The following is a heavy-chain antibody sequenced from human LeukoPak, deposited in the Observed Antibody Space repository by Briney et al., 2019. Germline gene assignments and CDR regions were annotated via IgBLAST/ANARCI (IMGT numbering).Heavy chain of an antibody. J-gene: IGHJ4*02. V-gene: IGHV4-34*01. CDR3: ARGVAVAGTI. CDR2: INHSGST. CDR1: GGSFSGYY. D-gene: IGHD6-19*01. Sequence: PSETLSLTCAVYGGSFSGYYWSWIRQPPGKGLEWIGEINHSGSTNYNPSLKSRVTISVDTSKNQFSLKLSSVTAADTAVYYCARGVAVAGTIWGQGTLVTVSS.